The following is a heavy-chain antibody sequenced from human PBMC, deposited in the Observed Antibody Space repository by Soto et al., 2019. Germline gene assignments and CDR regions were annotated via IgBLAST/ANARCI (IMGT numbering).Heavy chain of an antibody. CDR3: AREEVTELDF. V-gene: IGHV1-2*02. CDR1: GYTFTDAY. Sequence: QVRLVQSGAEVKKPGDSVKVTCKTSGYTFTDAYIHWVRQAPGQGLEWLGWINPKNGGTNYAQKFQGMVTMTGDTSSSTAFMQLSSLNSNVTAGYYCAREEVTELDFCGQGTLVTISS. CDR2: INPKNGGT. D-gene: IGHD1-20*01. J-gene: IGHJ4*02.